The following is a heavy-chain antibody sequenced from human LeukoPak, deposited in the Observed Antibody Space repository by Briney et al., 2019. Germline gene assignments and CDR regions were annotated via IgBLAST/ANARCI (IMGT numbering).Heavy chain of an antibody. CDR1: GFTVSSNY. J-gene: IGHJ4*02. CDR3: ASASSHRIAAGGDY. CDR2: IYSGGST. D-gene: IGHD6-13*01. V-gene: IGHV3-53*01. Sequence: GGSLRLSCAASGFTVSSNYMSWVRQAPGKGLEWVSVIYSGGSTYYADSVKGRYTISRDNSKNTLYLQMNSLRAEDTAVYYCASASSHRIAAGGDYWGQGTLVTVSS.